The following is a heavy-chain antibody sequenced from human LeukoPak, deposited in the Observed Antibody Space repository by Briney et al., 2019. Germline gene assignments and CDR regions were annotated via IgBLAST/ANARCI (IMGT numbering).Heavy chain of an antibody. J-gene: IGHJ3*02. Sequence: GGSLRLSCAASGFTFSSYAMSWVRQAPEKGLEWVSAISGSGGSTHYADSVKGRFTISRDNSKNTLYLQMNSLRAEDTAVYYCAKDIRATMTGSDAFDIWGQGTMVTVSS. D-gene: IGHD3-9*01. CDR1: GFTFSSYA. CDR3: AKDIRATMTGSDAFDI. V-gene: IGHV3-23*01. CDR2: ISGSGGST.